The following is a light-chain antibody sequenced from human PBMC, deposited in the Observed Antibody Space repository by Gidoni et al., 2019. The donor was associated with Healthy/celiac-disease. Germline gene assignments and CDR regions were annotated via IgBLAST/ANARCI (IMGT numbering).Light chain of an antibody. CDR1: SSNTGSNY. Sequence: QSVLTQPPSASRTPGQRVTISCSGSSSNTGSNYVYWYQQLPGTAPKPLIYSNNQRPSGVPDRFSGSKSGTSASLAISGLRSEDEADYYCAAWDDSLSGLYVFGTGTKVTVL. J-gene: IGLJ1*01. CDR2: SNN. CDR3: AAWDDSLSGLYV. V-gene: IGLV1-47*02.